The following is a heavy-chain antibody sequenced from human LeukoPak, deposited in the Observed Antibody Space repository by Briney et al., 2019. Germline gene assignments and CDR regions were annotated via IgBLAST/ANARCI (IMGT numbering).Heavy chain of an antibody. Sequence: SETLSLTCTVSGGSISSSSYYWGWIRQPPGKGLEWIGYIYYSGSTYYNPSLKSRVTISVDTSKNQFSLKLSSVTAADTAVYYCARESRLYYYDSSGYYYFDYWGQGTLVTVSS. J-gene: IGHJ4*02. CDR1: GGSISSSSYY. V-gene: IGHV4-30-4*08. CDR2: IYYSGST. CDR3: ARESRLYYYDSSGYYYFDY. D-gene: IGHD3-22*01.